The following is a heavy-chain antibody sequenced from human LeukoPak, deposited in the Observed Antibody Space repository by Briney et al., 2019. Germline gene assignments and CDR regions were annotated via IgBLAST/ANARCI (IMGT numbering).Heavy chain of an antibody. V-gene: IGHV3-66*01. CDR3: MKEAPGTTIYY. CDR2: IFRGDGT. CDR1: GFAVSSNY. Sequence: PGGSLRLSCAASGFAVSSNYMSCVRHPPGEWRGLVAVIFRGDGTYYADSVKGRCTISRDNFRNTVYLQMNGLRGEDTGIYYCMKEAPGTTIYYWGQGTLVTVSS. J-gene: IGHJ4*02. D-gene: IGHD1-1*01.